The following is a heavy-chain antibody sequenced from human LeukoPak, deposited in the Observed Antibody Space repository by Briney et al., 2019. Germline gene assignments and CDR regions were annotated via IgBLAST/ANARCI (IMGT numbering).Heavy chain of an antibody. CDR3: AKSGNSYYYYYMDV. V-gene: IGHV3-23*01. CDR2: IGGSDGKT. D-gene: IGHD4-23*01. J-gene: IGHJ6*03. CDR1: GFTFRSYA. Sequence: GGSLRLSCAASGFTFRSYAMSWVRQAPGNGLEWVSAIGGSDGKTYYADSVKGRFTISRDNSKNTLYLQMNSLRAEDTAVYYCAKSGNSYYYYYMDVWGKGTTVTVSS.